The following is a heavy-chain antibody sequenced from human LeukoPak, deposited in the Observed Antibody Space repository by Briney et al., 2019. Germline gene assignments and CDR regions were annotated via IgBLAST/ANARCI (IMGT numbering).Heavy chain of an antibody. CDR1: GYSFTSYG. Sequence: ASVKVSCKTSGYSFTSYGISWVRQAPGQGLEWMGWISSYNGNTNYAQKLQGRVTMTTDTSTSTAYMELRSLRSDDTAVYYCARVSGETFWSGYTGVSDYWGQGTLVTVSS. CDR3: ARVSGETFWSGYTGVSDY. D-gene: IGHD3-3*01. CDR2: ISSYNGNT. J-gene: IGHJ4*02. V-gene: IGHV1-18*01.